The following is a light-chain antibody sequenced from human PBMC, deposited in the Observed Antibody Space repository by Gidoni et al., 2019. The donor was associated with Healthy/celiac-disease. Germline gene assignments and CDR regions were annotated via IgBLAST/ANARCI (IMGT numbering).Light chain of an antibody. V-gene: IGKV1-33*01. CDR1: QDISNY. J-gene: IGKJ2*01. CDR2: DAS. Sequence: DIQMTQSPSSLSASVGDRVTITCQASQDISNYLTWYQQKQGKAPKLLIYDASNLESGVPSRFSGSGSGTDFTFTLCSLQPEYIATYYCQQYDNLPMYTFGQGTKLEIK. CDR3: QQYDNLPMYT.